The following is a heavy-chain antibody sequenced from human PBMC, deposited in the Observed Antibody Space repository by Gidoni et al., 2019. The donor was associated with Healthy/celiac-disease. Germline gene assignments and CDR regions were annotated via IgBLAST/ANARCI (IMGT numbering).Heavy chain of an antibody. J-gene: IGHJ6*02. CDR2: IRSKAYGGTT. CDR1: GFTFGDYA. D-gene: IGHD5-18*01. CDR3: TREDTAMVLYYYYGMDV. Sequence: EVQLVESGGGLVKPGRSLRLSCTASGFTFGDYAMSWFRQAPGKGREWVGFIRSKAYGGTTEYAASVKGRFTISRDDSKSIAYLQMNSLKTEDTAVYYCTREDTAMVLYYYYGMDVWGQGTTVTVSS. V-gene: IGHV3-49*05.